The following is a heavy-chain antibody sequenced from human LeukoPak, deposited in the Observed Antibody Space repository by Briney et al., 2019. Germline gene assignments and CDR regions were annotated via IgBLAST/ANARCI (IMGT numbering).Heavy chain of an antibody. CDR2: ISYDGINK. D-gene: IGHD1-1*01. CDR1: GFTFGSYG. J-gene: IGHJ5*02. Sequence: GRSLRLSCAASGFTFGSYGMHWVRQAPGKGLEWVAIISYDGINKYYGDSVKGRFTISRDNSKNTLYLQMNSLRVEDTAVYYCARDGTLTAGPFDPWGRGTLVTVSS. CDR3: ARDGTLTAGPFDP. V-gene: IGHV3-30*03.